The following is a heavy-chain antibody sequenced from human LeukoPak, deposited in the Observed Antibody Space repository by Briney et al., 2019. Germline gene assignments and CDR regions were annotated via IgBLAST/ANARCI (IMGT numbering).Heavy chain of an antibody. J-gene: IGHJ4*02. V-gene: IGHV3-9*01. D-gene: IGHD2-2*01. CDR3: AKGGLPAAARYYFDY. CDR1: GFTFDDYA. CDR2: ISWNSGSI. Sequence: GGSLRLSCAASGFTFDDYAMHWVRQAPGKGLEWVSGISWNSGSIGYADSVKGRFTISRDNAKNSLYLQMNSLRAEDTASYYCAKGGLPAAARYYFDYWGQGTLVTVSS.